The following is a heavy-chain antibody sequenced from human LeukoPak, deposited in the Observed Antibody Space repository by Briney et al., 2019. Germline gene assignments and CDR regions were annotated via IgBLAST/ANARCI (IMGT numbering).Heavy chain of an antibody. D-gene: IGHD3-22*01. Sequence: SETLSLTCTVPGGSISNHYWSWIRQPPGKGLEWIGYICYSGSTNYNPSLKSRVTISVDTSKNQFSLKLSSVTAADTAVYYCARQGYDRTGYHDAFDIWGQGTMVTVSS. V-gene: IGHV4-59*11. CDR2: ICYSGST. J-gene: IGHJ3*02. CDR3: ARQGYDRTGYHDAFDI. CDR1: GGSISNHY.